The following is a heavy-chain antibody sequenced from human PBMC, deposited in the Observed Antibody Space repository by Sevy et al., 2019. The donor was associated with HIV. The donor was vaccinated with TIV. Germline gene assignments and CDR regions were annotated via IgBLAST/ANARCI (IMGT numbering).Heavy chain of an antibody. CDR2: INPNSGGT. D-gene: IGHD2-15*01. CDR1: GFSFIAYF. CDR3: ARDRFIFGSGPPDS. V-gene: IGHV1-2*02. J-gene: IGHJ4*02. Sequence: ASVKVSCKASGFSFIAYFIHWVRHAPGQGLEWMGWINPNSGGTNYAQKFQGRVTMTSDASISAAYMELTSLTSDDTAVYYCARDRFIFGSGPPDSWGQGTLVTVSS.